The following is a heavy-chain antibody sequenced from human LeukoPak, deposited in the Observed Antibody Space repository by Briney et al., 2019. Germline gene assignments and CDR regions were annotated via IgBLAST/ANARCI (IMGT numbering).Heavy chain of an antibody. D-gene: IGHD3-9*01. J-gene: IGHJ4*02. CDR3: ARGNILSGYCFDF. Sequence: SETLSLTCAVYGGSISGYYWSWIRQPPGKERRGVGEIHYTGATSYNPSLKSRATISIDTYKNQLSLKLGSVTAADTAVYYCARGNILSGYCFDFWGQGALVTVSS. V-gene: IGHV4-34*01. CDR2: IHYTGAT. CDR1: GGSISGYY.